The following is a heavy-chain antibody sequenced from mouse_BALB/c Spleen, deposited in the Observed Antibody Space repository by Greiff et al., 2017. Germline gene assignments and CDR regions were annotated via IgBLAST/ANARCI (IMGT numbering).Heavy chain of an antibody. Sequence: VQLQQSGPELVKPGASVKMSCKASGYTFTSYVMHWVKQKPGQGLEWIGYINPYNDGTKYNEKFKGKATLTSDKSSSTAYMELSSLTSADSAVYYCAREGELGRGAWFAYWGQGTLVTVSA. V-gene: IGHV1-14*01. CDR3: AREGELGRGAWFAY. CDR2: INPYNDGT. J-gene: IGHJ3*01. D-gene: IGHD4-1*01. CDR1: GYTFTSYV.